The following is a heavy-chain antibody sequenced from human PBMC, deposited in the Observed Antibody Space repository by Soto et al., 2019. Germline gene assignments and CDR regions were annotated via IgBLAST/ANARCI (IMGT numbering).Heavy chain of an antibody. CDR3: AGRSGLRYFDWLLSY. J-gene: IGHJ4*02. V-gene: IGHV4-34*01. D-gene: IGHD3-9*01. CDR1: GGSFSGYY. CDR2: INHSGST. Sequence: ETLSLTCAVYGGSFSGYYWSWIRQPPGKGLEWIGEINHSGSTNYNPSLKSRVTISVDTSKNQFSLKLSSVTAADTAVYYCAGRSGLRYFDWLLSYWGQGTLVTVSS.